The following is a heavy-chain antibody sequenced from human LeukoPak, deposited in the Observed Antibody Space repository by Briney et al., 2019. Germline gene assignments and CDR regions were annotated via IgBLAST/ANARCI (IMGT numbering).Heavy chain of an antibody. Sequence: SETLSLTCTVSGGSMRSYYWSWIRQPAGKGLEWIGRVYTTGNTNYNPSLQSRVTMSVDTSKNQFSLKLYSVTAADTAVYYCARAYSSSWYSRTQEYFQHWGQGTLVTVSS. J-gene: IGHJ1*01. CDR3: ARAYSSSWYSRTQEYFQH. CDR1: GGSMRSYY. D-gene: IGHD6-13*01. CDR2: VYTTGNT. V-gene: IGHV4-4*07.